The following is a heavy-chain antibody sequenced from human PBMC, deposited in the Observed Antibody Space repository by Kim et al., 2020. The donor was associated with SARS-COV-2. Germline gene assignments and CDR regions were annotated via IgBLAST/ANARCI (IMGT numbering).Heavy chain of an antibody. CDR1: GGSFSGYY. J-gene: IGHJ4*02. CDR2: INHSGST. CDR3: ARVRKLVTQKSPSFDY. Sequence: SETLSLTCAVYGGSFSGYYWSWIRQPPGKGLEWIGEINHSGSTNYNPSLKSRVTISVDTSKNQFSLKLSSVTAADTAVYYCARVRKLVTQKSPSFDYWGQGTLVTVSS. D-gene: IGHD2-21*02. V-gene: IGHV4-34*01.